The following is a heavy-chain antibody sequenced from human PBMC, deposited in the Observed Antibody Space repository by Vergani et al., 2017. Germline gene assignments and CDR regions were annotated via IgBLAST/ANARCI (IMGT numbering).Heavy chain of an antibody. V-gene: IGHV4-61*02. CDR1: GVSMQSGSFY. CDR3: ARGETRTDWFDP. Sequence: QVQLHESGPGLVKPSETLSLICSVSGVSMQSGSFYWTWIRQTAERRLEWMGRVYPRWTTNYNPSLNGRVTIFVDKSKNLLYLRLNSVTAADTAVYYCARGETRTDWFDPWGQGTLVTVSS. CDR2: VYPRWTT. D-gene: IGHD3/OR15-3a*01. J-gene: IGHJ5*02.